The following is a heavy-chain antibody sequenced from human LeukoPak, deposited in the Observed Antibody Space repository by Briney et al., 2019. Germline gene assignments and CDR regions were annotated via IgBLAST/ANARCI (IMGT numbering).Heavy chain of an antibody. V-gene: IGHV1-2*02. J-gene: IGHJ3*02. D-gene: IGHD3-10*01. CDR3: ARTGGDVLWIGESDDAFDI. Sequence: GASVKVSCKASGYTFTGYYMHWVRQAPGKGLEWMGWINPNSGGTNYAQKFQGRVTMTRDTSISTAYMELSRLRSDDTAVYYCARTGGDVLWIGESDDAFDIWGQGTMVTVSS. CDR2: INPNSGGT. CDR1: GYTFTGYY.